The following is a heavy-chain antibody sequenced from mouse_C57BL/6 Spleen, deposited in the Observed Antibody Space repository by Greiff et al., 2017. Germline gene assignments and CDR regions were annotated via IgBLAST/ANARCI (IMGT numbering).Heavy chain of an antibody. CDR1: GYTFTDYN. J-gene: IGHJ4*01. CDR2: INPNNGGT. V-gene: IGHV1-18*01. CDR3: ARGRGGSYAMDY. Sequence: VHVKQSGPELVKPGASVKIPCKASGYTFTDYNMDWVKQSHGKSLEWIGDINPNNGGTIYNQKFKGKATLTVDKSSSTAYMELRSLTSEDTAVYYCARGRGGSYAMDYWGQGTSVTVSS.